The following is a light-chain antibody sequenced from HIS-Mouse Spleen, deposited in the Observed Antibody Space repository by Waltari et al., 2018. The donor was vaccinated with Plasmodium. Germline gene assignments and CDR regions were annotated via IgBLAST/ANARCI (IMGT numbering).Light chain of an antibody. CDR3: SSYTSSSTLV. V-gene: IGLV2-14*01. CDR1: SRDAGGYNF. J-gene: IGLJ2*01. CDR2: EVS. Sequence: QSALTQPASVSGSPGQSITISCTGTSRDAGGYNFFSWYQQHPGKAPKLMIYEVSHRPSGVSNRFSGSKSGNTASLTISGLQAEDEADYYCSSYTSSSTLVFGGGTKLTVL.